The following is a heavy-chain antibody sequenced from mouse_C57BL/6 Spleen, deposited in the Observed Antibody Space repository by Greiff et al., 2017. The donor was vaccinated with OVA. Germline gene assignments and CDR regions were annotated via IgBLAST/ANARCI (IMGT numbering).Heavy chain of an antibody. CDR1: GYTFTSYG. CDR3: ARRLGRGGDYFDY. V-gene: IGHV1-81*01. Sequence: QVQLQESGAGLVRPGASVKLSCKASGYTFTSYGISWVKQRTGQGLEWIGEIYPRSGNTYYNEKFKGKATLTADKSSSTAYMELRSLTSEDSAVYFCARRLGRGGDYFDYWGQGTTLTVSS. J-gene: IGHJ2*01. CDR2: IYPRSGNT.